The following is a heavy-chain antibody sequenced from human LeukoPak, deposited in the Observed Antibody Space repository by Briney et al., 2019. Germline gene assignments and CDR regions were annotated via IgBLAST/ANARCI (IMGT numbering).Heavy chain of an antibody. J-gene: IGHJ4*02. CDR2: INHSGST. Sequence: SETLSLTCAVYGGSFSGYYWSWIRQPPGKGLEWIGEINHSGSTNYNPSLKSRVTISVDTSKNQFSLKLSSVTAADTAVYYCARDPSNTSGRYIYFDYWGQGSLVTVSS. D-gene: IGHD6-19*01. CDR1: GGSFSGYY. V-gene: IGHV4-34*01. CDR3: ARDPSNTSGRYIYFDY.